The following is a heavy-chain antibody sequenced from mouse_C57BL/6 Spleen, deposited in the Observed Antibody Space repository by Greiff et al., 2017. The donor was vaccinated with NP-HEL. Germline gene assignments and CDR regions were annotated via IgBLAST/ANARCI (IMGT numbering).Heavy chain of an antibody. CDR3: ARYYHYYGSSSAWFAY. CDR2: IRNKANGYTT. J-gene: IGHJ3*01. CDR1: GFTFTDYY. Sequence: VKLVESGGGLVQPGGSLSLSCAASGFTFTDYYMSWVRQPPGKALEWLGFIRNKANGYTTEYSASVKGRFTISRDNSQSILYLQMNALRAEDSATYYCARYYHYYGSSSAWFAYWGQGTLVTVSA. V-gene: IGHV7-3*01. D-gene: IGHD1-1*01.